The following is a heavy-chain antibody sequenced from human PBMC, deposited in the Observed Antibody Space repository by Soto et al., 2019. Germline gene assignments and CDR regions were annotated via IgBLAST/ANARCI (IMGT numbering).Heavy chain of an antibody. J-gene: IGHJ3*02. CDR3: ARDYDILTGYYSRDAFDI. CDR2: ISAYNGNT. V-gene: IGHV1-18*01. Sequence: ASVKVSCKASGYTFTSYGISWVRQAPGQGLEWMGWISAYNGNTNYAQKLQGRVTMTTDTSTSTAYMELRSLRSDDTAVYYCARDYDILTGYYSRDAFDIWGQGTMVTV. D-gene: IGHD3-9*01. CDR1: GYTFTSYG.